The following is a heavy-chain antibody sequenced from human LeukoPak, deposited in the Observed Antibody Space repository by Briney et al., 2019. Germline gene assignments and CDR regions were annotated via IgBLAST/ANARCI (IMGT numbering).Heavy chain of an antibody. CDR2: ISGSGGST. V-gene: IGHV3-23*01. CDR1: GFTFSTYG. Sequence: GGSLRLSCAASGFTFSTYGMHWVRQAPGKGLEWVSAISGSGGSTYYADSVKGRFTISRDNSKNTLYLQMNSLRAEDTAVYYCAKGEYSNYGYFDYWGQGTLVTVSS. CDR3: AKGEYSNYGYFDY. D-gene: IGHD4-11*01. J-gene: IGHJ4*02.